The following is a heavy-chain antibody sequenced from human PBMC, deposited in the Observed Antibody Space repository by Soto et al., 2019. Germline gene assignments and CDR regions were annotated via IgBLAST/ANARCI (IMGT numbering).Heavy chain of an antibody. D-gene: IGHD2-15*01. CDR1: GGSISSSNW. Sequence: QAQLQESGPGLVKPSGTLSLTCAVSGGSISSSNWWSWVRQPPGKGREWIGEIYHSGSTNYNPSLKSRVTISVDKAKNQFSLKLSSVTAADTAVYYCARSIVVVVAATGWFEAWGQGTLVTVSS. CDR3: ARSIVVVVAATGWFEA. CDR2: IYHSGST. J-gene: IGHJ5*02. V-gene: IGHV4-4*02.